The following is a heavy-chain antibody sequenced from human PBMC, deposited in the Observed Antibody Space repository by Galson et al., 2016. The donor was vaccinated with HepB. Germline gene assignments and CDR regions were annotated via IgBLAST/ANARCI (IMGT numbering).Heavy chain of an antibody. D-gene: IGHD4-17*01. J-gene: IGHJ3*02. CDR2: ISASGGSK. Sequence: SLRLSCAGSGLSLSPYALSWGRQAPGKGLEWVSGISASGGSKTYADSVRGRFIISRDNSNNKLFLQTNSLTTEDTAIYFCAKDRLSGHGDYSWGIFDIWGRGTEVTVSS. V-gene: IGHV3-23*01. CDR3: AKDRLSGHGDYSWGIFDI. CDR1: GLSLSPYA.